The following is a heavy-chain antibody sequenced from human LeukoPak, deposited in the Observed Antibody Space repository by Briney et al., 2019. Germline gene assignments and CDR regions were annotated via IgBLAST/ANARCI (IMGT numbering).Heavy chain of an antibody. J-gene: IGHJ5*02. Sequence: PSETLSLTCAVYGGSFSGYYWSWIRQPPGKGLEWIGEINHSGSTNYNPSLKSRVTISVDTSKNQFSLKLSSVTAADTAVYYCARHRRYSGSPFDPRGQGTLVTVSS. CDR2: INHSGST. V-gene: IGHV4-34*01. CDR1: GGSFSGYY. CDR3: ARHRRYSGSPFDP. D-gene: IGHD1-26*01.